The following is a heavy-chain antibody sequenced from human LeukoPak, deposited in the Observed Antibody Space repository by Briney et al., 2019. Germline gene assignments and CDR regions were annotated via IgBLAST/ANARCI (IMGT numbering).Heavy chain of an antibody. V-gene: IGHV4-39*07. CDR2: IYYSGST. J-gene: IGHJ4*02. CDR1: GGSISSSSYY. CDR3: ARESSTGSSLDY. Sequence: PSETLSLTCTVSGGSISSSSYYWGWIRQPPGKGLEWIGSIYYSGSTYYNPSLKSRVTISVDTSKNQFSLKLNSVTAADTAVYYCARESSTGSSLDYWGQGTLVTVSS. D-gene: IGHD6-6*01.